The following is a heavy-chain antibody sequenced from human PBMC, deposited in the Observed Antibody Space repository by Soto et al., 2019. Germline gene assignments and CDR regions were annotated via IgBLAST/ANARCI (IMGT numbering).Heavy chain of an antibody. CDR2: INWKSDI. CDR3: AISQDRGGRTTFIY. J-gene: IGHJ4*02. Sequence: SGGSLRLSCAVSGFTFDDNAMHWVRQAPEKGLAWVSGINWKSDIGYADSVKGRFTISRDNAENSLYLQMNSLRAEDTALYYCAISQDRGGRTTFIYWGQGTQVTVSS. V-gene: IGHV3-9*01. D-gene: IGHD3-16*01. CDR1: GFTFDDNA.